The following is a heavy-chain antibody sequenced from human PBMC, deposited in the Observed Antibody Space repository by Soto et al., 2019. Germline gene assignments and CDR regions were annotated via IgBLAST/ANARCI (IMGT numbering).Heavy chain of an antibody. V-gene: IGHV4-34*01. CDR1: GGSFSGYY. Sequence: SETLSLTCAVYGGSFSGYYWSWIRQPPGKGLEWIGEINHSGSTNYNPSLKSRVTISVDTSKNQFSLKLSSVTAADTAVYYCARDPQITVVVPAAIGGYFDYWGQGTLVIVSS. CDR2: INHSGST. CDR3: ARDPQITVVVPAAIGGYFDY. D-gene: IGHD2-2*01. J-gene: IGHJ4*02.